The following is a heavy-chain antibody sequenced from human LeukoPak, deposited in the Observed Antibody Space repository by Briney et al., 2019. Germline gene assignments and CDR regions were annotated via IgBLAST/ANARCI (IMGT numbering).Heavy chain of an antibody. J-gene: IGHJ4*02. Sequence: GGSLRLSCAASGFTVSSNYMSWVRQAPGKGLEWVSAIYSGGSTYYADSVKGRFTISRDNSKNTLYLQMNSLRAEDTAVYYCARDPGIAAAGDYWGQGTLVTVSS. CDR3: ARDPGIAAAGDY. CDR1: GFTVSSNY. D-gene: IGHD6-13*01. V-gene: IGHV3-66*01. CDR2: IYSGGST.